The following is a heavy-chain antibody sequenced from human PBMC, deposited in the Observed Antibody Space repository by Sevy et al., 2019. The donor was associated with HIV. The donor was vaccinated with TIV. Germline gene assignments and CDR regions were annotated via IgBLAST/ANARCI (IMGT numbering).Heavy chain of an antibody. V-gene: IGHV1-2*02. Sequence: ASVKVSCKASGYTFTGYYVHWVRQAPGQGLEWMGWINPNNGGTYFAKKFQDSVTLTTDTSVNTAYMELRSLTFDDTAIYYCARMGDYSDSSGYYPLKFCGQGTLVTVSS. D-gene: IGHD3-22*01. CDR3: ARMGDYSDSSGYYPLKF. CDR1: GYTFTGYY. J-gene: IGHJ4*02. CDR2: INPNNGGT.